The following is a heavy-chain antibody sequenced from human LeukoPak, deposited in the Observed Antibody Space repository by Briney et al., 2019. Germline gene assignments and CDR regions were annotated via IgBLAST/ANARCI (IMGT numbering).Heavy chain of an antibody. CDR3: ARDGRYTQYYYYYMDV. CDR2: INPSGGST. J-gene: IGHJ6*03. Sequence: ASVKVSCKASGYTFTSYYMHWVRQAPGQGLEWMGIINPSGGSTSYAQKFQGRVTMTRDTSTSTVYMELNSLRSEDTAVYYCARDGRYTQYYYYYMDVWGKGTTVTISS. CDR1: GYTFTSYY. V-gene: IGHV1-46*01. D-gene: IGHD3-16*02.